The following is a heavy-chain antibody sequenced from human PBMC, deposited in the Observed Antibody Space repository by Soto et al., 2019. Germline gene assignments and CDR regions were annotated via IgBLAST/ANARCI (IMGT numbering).Heavy chain of an antibody. CDR1: GGSISSYY. J-gene: IGHJ4*02. Sequence: SETLSLTCTVSGGSISSYYWSWIRQPPGKGLEWIGYIYYSGSTNYNPSLKSRVTISVDTSKNQFSLKLSSVTAEDTARYYCAKGRNYDILTAHHAFDYWGQGTQVTVSS. V-gene: IGHV4-59*12. CDR3: AKGRNYDILTAHHAFDY. D-gene: IGHD3-9*01. CDR2: IYYSGST.